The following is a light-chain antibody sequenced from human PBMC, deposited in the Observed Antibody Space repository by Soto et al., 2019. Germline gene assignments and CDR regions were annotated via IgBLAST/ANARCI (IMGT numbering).Light chain of an antibody. CDR3: CSYAGASTLV. CDR2: NAN. J-gene: IGLJ3*02. Sequence: QSVLTQPASVSGSPGQSITISCTGTSSDVGRYYLVSWYQHHPGKAPKLMIYNANQRPSGVSDRFSGSKSGNTASLTISGLQAEDEASYYCCSYAGASTLVFGGGTKVTVL. V-gene: IGLV2-23*01. CDR1: SSDVGRYYL.